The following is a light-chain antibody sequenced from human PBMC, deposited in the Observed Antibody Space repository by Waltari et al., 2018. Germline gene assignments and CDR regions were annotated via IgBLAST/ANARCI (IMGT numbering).Light chain of an antibody. CDR3: QTGGHGTWV. V-gene: IGLV4-69*01. Sequence: QLVMTLSPPASAYLAASVKLTCPLSSRHSSEVIAVLQQQPEKGPRYLMKVNSDGSHSKGDKIPDRFSGSSSGTEHYLTISSLQSEDEADYYCQTGGHGTWVFGGGTKLTVL. CDR1: SRHSSEV. CDR2: VNSDGSH. J-gene: IGLJ3*02.